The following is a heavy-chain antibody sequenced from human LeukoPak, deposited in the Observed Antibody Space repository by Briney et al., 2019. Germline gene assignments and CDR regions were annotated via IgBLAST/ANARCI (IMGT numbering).Heavy chain of an antibody. CDR2: IYPGDSDT. J-gene: IGHJ4*02. Sequence: GESLKISCKGSGYSFTTYWIGWVRQMPGKGLEWVGIIYPGDSDTRYSPSFLGQITISADKSINTAYLQWSSLKASDTAIYYCARTHGNSSHGYFVNYWGQGTLVTVSS. V-gene: IGHV5-51*06. CDR1: GYSFTTYW. CDR3: ARTHGNSSHGYFVNY. D-gene: IGHD6-6*01.